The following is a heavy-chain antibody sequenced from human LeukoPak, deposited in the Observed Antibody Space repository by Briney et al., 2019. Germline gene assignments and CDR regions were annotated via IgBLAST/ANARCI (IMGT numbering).Heavy chain of an antibody. V-gene: IGHV4-31*03. CDR1: GGSINSGGYY. J-gene: IGHJ4*02. D-gene: IGHD6-6*01. CDR3: ASDTSSSAYFDS. Sequence: SKTLSLTCTVSGGSINSGGYYWTWIRQHPGKGLEWIGNIYYSGITYYNPSLKSRVTISVDTSKNQFSLKLSSVTAADTAVYYCASDTSSSAYFDSWGQGTLVTVSS. CDR2: IYYSGIT.